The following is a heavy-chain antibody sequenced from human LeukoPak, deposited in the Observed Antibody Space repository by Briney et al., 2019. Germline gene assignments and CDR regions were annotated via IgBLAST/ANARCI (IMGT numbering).Heavy chain of an antibody. CDR1: GGSISSSDYY. Sequence: PSETLSLTCTVSGGSISSSDYYWSWIRQPPGKGLEWIGYIYYSGSTYYNPSLKSRVTISVDTSKNQFSLKLSSVTAADTAVYYCARSTYLGDILHWGQGTLVTVSS. CDR3: ARSTYLGDILH. D-gene: IGHD2-15*01. CDR2: IYYSGST. V-gene: IGHV4-30-4*08. J-gene: IGHJ1*01.